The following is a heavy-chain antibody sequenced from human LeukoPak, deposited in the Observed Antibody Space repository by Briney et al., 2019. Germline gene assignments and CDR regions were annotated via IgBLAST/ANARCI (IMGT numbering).Heavy chain of an antibody. Sequence: GGSLRLSCAASGFTFSSYDMHWVRQATGKGLEWVSAIGTAGDTYYPGSVKGRFTISRENAKNSLSLQMNSLRAGDTAVCYCARGGQVLLWFGELLLEGNWFDPWGQGTLVSVSS. D-gene: IGHD3-10*01. J-gene: IGHJ5*02. V-gene: IGHV3-13*04. CDR1: GFTFSSYD. CDR2: IGTAGDT. CDR3: ARGGQVLLWFGELLLEGNWFDP.